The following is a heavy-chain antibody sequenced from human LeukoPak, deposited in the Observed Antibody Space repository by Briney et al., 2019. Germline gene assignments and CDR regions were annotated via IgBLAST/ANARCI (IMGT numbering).Heavy chain of an antibody. Sequence: SETLSLTCTVSGGSISSYYWSWIRQPPGKGLEWIAYISYSGRTNYNPSLKSRVTISVDTSKNQFSLKLSSVTAADTAVYYCARIAGATYNWFDPWGQGTLVTVSS. D-gene: IGHD1-26*01. CDR1: GGSISSYY. CDR2: ISYSGRT. CDR3: ARIAGATYNWFDP. V-gene: IGHV4-59*08. J-gene: IGHJ5*02.